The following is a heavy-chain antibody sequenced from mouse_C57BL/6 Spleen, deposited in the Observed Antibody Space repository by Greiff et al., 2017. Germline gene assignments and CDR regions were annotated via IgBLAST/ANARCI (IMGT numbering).Heavy chain of an antibody. CDR3: ARSPDYYGSSYDAMDY. Sequence: QVQLQQSGPELVKPGASVKISCKASGYSFTSYYIHWVKQRPGQGLEWIGWIYPGSGNTKYNEKFKGKATLTADTSSSTAYMQLSSLTSEDSAVYYCARSPDYYGSSYDAMDYCGQGTSVTVSS. CDR1: GYSFTSYY. D-gene: IGHD1-1*01. V-gene: IGHV1-66*01. CDR2: IYPGSGNT. J-gene: IGHJ4*01.